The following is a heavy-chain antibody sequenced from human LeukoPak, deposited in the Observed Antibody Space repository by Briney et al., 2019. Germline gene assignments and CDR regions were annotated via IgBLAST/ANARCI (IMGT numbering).Heavy chain of an antibody. CDR2: ISSSSYI. Sequence: GGSLRLSCAASGFTFSSYSMNWVRQAPGKGLEWVSSISSSSYIYYADSVKGRFTISRDNAKNSLYLQMNSLRAEDTALYYCAKDRSGAAAGWFDPWGQGTLVTVSS. J-gene: IGHJ5*02. D-gene: IGHD6-13*01. V-gene: IGHV3-21*04. CDR1: GFTFSSYS. CDR3: AKDRSGAAAGWFDP.